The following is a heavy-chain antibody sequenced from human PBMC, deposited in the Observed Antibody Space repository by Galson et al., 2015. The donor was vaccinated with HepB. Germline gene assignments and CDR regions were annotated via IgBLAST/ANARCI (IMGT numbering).Heavy chain of an antibody. CDR3: VRALGGSYFYGMDV. Sequence: ETLSLTCSVSGASISISTFYWVWIRQTPVKGLEWIGNVHSSGVTYYNPSLYNRVTVSGDTAKNQFSLRVRSVTAADTAVYYCVRALGGSYFYGMDVWGQGTTVIVSS. CDR1: GASISISTFY. CDR2: VHSSGVT. J-gene: IGHJ6*02. V-gene: IGHV4-39*01.